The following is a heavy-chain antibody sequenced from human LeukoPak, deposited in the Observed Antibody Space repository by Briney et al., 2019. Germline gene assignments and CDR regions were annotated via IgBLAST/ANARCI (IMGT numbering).Heavy chain of an antibody. CDR2: IYYSGST. CDR3: ARARMATIRGYYFDY. J-gene: IGHJ4*02. CDR1: GGSISSCY. D-gene: IGHD5-24*01. Sequence: SETLSLTCTVSGGSISSCYWSWIRQPPGKGLEWIGYIYYSGSTNYNPSLKSRVTISVDTSKNQFSLKLSSVTAADTAVYYCARARMATIRGYYFDYWGQGTLVTVSS. V-gene: IGHV4-59*01.